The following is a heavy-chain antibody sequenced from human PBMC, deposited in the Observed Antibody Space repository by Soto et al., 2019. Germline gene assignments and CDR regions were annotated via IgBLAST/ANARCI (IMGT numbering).Heavy chain of an antibody. D-gene: IGHD3-16*01. CDR1: GYTFTSYA. Sequence: QVQLVQSGAEVKKPGASVKVSCKTSGYTFTSYAISWVRQAPGQGLEWMGWISAYNGNTKYAQKLQGLVTMATDTSTSTAYMDLRSLRSDDTAVYYCARDHGGGITFEWGQGTQVTVSS. CDR2: ISAYNGNT. CDR3: ARDHGGGITFE. V-gene: IGHV1-18*01. J-gene: IGHJ4*02.